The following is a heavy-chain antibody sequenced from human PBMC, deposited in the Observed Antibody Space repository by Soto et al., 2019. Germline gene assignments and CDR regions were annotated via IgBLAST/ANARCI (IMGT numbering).Heavy chain of an antibody. Sequence: ASVKVSCKASGYSFSFYGINWVRQAPGQRLEWMGWINVGNGNTRYSQKFQGRLTLTRDTPGNTAYLELNSLISEDTAVYYCATPQDYDGCLDSWGQGTLVTVSS. D-gene: IGHD3-22*01. CDR3: ATPQDYDGCLDS. J-gene: IGHJ4*02. V-gene: IGHV1-3*01. CDR1: GYSFSFYG. CDR2: INVGNGNT.